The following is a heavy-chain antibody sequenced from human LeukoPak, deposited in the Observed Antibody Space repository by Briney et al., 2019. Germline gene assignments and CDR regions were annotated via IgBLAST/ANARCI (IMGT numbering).Heavy chain of an antibody. CDR3: ASGYSYGYGIYY. D-gene: IGHD5-18*01. CDR2: ISWNSGSI. Sequence: GRSLRLSCAASGFTFDDYAMHWVRQAPGKGLEWVSGISWNSGSIGYADSVKGRFTISRDNAKNSLYLQMNSLRAEDTALYYCASGYSYGYGIYYWGQGTLVTVSP. V-gene: IGHV3-9*01. J-gene: IGHJ4*02. CDR1: GFTFDDYA.